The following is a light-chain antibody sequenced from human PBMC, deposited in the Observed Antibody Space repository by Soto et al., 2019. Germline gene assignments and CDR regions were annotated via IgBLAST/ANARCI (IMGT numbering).Light chain of an antibody. CDR2: DAS. Sequence: EIVLTQSPATLSLSPGERATLSCRASQSVSSYLAWYQQKPGQAPRLLIYDASNRATGIPARFSGNGSGTDFTLTISSLEPEDFAVYYCQQRSNSFTFGPGTKVDIK. J-gene: IGKJ3*01. CDR1: QSVSSY. CDR3: QQRSNSFT. V-gene: IGKV3-11*01.